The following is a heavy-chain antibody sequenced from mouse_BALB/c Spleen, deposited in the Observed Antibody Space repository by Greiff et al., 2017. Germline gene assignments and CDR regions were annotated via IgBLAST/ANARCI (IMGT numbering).Heavy chain of an antibody. CDR2: IYPYNGGT. V-gene: IGHV1S29*02. J-gene: IGHJ1*01. D-gene: IGHD2-12*01. CDR3: AKSDNSYWYFDV. CDR1: GYTFTDYN. Sequence: VQLQQSGPELVKPGASVKISCKASGYTFTDYNMHWVKQSHGKSLEWIGYIYPYNGGTGYNQKFKSKATLTVDNSSSTAYMELRSLTSEDSAVYYCAKSDNSYWYFDVWGAGTPVTVSS.